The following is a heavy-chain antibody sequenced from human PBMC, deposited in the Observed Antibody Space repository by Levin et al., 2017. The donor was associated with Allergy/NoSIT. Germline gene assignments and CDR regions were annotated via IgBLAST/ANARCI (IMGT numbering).Heavy chain of an antibody. V-gene: IGHV2-5*01. CDR3: ARALNSNYDDLIRGNWFDP. Sequence: SGPTLVKPTQTLTLTCTFSGFSLSTSGVGVGWIRQPPGKALEWLALIYWNDDKRYSPSLKSRLTITKDTSKNQVVLTMTNMDPVDTATYYCARALNSNYDDLIRGNWFDPWGQGTLVTVSS. CDR1: GFSLSTSGVG. D-gene: IGHD4-11*01. J-gene: IGHJ5*02. CDR2: IYWNDDK.